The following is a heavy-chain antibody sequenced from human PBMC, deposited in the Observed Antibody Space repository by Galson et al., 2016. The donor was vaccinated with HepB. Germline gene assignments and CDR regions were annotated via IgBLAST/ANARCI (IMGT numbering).Heavy chain of an antibody. V-gene: IGHV3-21*01. J-gene: IGHJ3*02. CDR1: RFAFSTYS. CDR2: ISPDSNYV. D-gene: IGHD1-26*01. Sequence: SLRLSCAASRFAFSTYSLHWVRQAPGKGLEWVSSISPDSNYVYYADSLKGRFTISRDNAKNSLYLQMNSLRAEDTAMYYCSRGGSDSYGDAFDIWGPGTRVTVSS. CDR3: SRGGSDSYGDAFDI.